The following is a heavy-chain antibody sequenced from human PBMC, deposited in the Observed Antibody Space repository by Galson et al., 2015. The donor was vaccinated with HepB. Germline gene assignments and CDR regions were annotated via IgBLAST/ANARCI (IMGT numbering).Heavy chain of an antibody. Sequence: SVRLSCAASGFTFSAHAMHWVRQAPGKGLEWVAVISYDGSNKYYADSVKGRFTISRDNSKNTLYLQMNSLGGEDTAVYYCARRYSYGYFLDYWGQGTLVTVSS. D-gene: IGHD5-18*01. V-gene: IGHV3-30-3*01. CDR2: ISYDGSNK. J-gene: IGHJ4*02. CDR1: GFTFSAHA. CDR3: ARRYSYGYFLDY.